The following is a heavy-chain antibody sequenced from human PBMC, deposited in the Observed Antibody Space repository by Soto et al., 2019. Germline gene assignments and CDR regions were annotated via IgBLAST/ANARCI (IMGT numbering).Heavy chain of an antibody. CDR1: GYTFTSYD. J-gene: IGHJ6*03. V-gene: IGHV1-8*01. Sequence: ASVKVSCKASGYTFTSYDINWVRQATGQGLEWMGWMNPNSGNTGYAQKFQGRVTMTRNTSISTAYMELSSLRSEDTAVYYCARATESSSWLSYYYYMDVWGKGTTVTVSS. CDR3: ARATESSSWLSYYYYMDV. CDR2: MNPNSGNT. D-gene: IGHD6-13*01.